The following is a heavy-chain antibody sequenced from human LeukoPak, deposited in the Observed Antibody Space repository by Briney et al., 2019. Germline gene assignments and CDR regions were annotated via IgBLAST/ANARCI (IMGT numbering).Heavy chain of an antibody. CDR2: ISGSGGST. CDR3: AKGRDVVVVAARRYYYYGMDV. D-gene: IGHD2-15*01. J-gene: IGHJ6*02. CDR1: GFTFSSYA. Sequence: GGSLRLSCAASGFTFSSYAMSWVRQAPGKGLEWVSAISGSGGSTYYADSVKGRFTISRDNSKNTLYLQMNSLRAEDTAVYYCAKGRDVVVVAARRYYYYGMDVWGQGTTVTVSS. V-gene: IGHV3-23*01.